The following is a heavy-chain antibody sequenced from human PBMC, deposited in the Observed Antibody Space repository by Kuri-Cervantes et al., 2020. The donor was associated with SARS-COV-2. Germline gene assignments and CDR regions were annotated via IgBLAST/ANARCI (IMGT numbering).Heavy chain of an antibody. D-gene: IGHD2-2*01. CDR2: ISGSGGST. CDR3: AKDWEDIVVVPAAHSPDAFDI. V-gene: IGHV3-23*01. Sequence: ESLKISCAASGFTFSSYAMSWVRQAPGKGLEWVSAISGSGGSTYYADSVKGRFTISRDNSKNTLYLQMNSLRAEDTAVYYCAKDWEDIVVVPAAHSPDAFDIWGQGTMVTVSS. CDR1: GFTFSSYA. J-gene: IGHJ3*02.